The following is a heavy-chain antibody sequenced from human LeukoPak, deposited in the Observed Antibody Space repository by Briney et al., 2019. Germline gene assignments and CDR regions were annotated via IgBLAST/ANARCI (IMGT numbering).Heavy chain of an antibody. Sequence: PSQTLPLTCTVSGGSISSGGSYWSWIRQHPGKGLEWIGYIYYSGSTYYNPSLKSRVTISVDTSKNQFSLKLSSVTAADTAVYYCARAGNWNDFWYWGQGTLVTVSS. J-gene: IGHJ4*02. D-gene: IGHD1-20*01. CDR2: IYYSGST. CDR3: ARAGNWNDFWY. CDR1: GGSISSGGSY. V-gene: IGHV4-31*03.